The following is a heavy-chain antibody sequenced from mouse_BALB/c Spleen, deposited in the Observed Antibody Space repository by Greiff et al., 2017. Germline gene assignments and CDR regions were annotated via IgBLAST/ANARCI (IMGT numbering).Heavy chain of an antibody. J-gene: IGHJ1*01. Sequence: VQLQQSGAELVRPGVSVKISCKGSGYTFTDYAMHWVKQSHAKSLEWIGVISTYYGDASYNQKFKGKATMTVDKSSSTAYMELARLISEDSAIYYCARRDRYEGYFDVWGAGTTVTVSS. CDR3: ARRDRYEGYFDV. V-gene: IGHV1S137*01. D-gene: IGHD2-14*01. CDR2: ISTYYGDA. CDR1: GYTFTDYA.